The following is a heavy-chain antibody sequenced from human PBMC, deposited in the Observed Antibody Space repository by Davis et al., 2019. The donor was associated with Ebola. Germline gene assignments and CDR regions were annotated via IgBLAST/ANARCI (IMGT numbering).Heavy chain of an antibody. D-gene: IGHD6-6*01. CDR3: ARDSSSSFFGWFDP. CDR2: IYWDDDK. CDR1: GFSLSPSGVG. V-gene: IGHV2-5*02. J-gene: IGHJ5*02. Sequence: SGPTLVKPTQTLTLTCTLSGFSLSPSGVGVGWIRQPPGKALEWLALIYWDDDKRYSPSLKSRLTITKDTSKNQVVLTMTNMDPVDTATYYCARDSSSSFFGWFDPWGQGTLVTVSS.